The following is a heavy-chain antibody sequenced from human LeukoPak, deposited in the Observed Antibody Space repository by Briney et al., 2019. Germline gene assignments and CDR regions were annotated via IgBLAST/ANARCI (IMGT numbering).Heavy chain of an antibody. V-gene: IGHV7-4-1*02. CDR1: GYTFTSYA. Sequence: ASVKVSCKASGYTFTSYAMNWVRQAPGQGLEWMGWINANTGNPTYAQGFTGRFVFSLDTSVSTAYLEISSLKAEDTALYYCARGRARIAAAGKPSPENYYYYYMDVWGKGTTVTVSS. J-gene: IGHJ6*03. D-gene: IGHD6-13*01. CDR3: ARGRARIAAAGKPSPENYYYYYMDV. CDR2: INANTGNP.